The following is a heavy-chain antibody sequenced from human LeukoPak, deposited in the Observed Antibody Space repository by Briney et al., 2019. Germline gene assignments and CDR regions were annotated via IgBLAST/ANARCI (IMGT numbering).Heavy chain of an antibody. D-gene: IGHD2-21*01. Sequence: KPGGSLRLSCAASGFTFSRYSMNWVRQAPGKGLEWVSSISISSNYIYYTDSVKGRCTISRDNGKNSLYLQMNSLRAEDTAVYYCARDGVEFYNWFDPWGQGTLVTVSS. CDR2: ISISSNYI. CDR3: ARDGVEFYNWFDP. J-gene: IGHJ5*02. V-gene: IGHV3-21*01. CDR1: GFTFSRYS.